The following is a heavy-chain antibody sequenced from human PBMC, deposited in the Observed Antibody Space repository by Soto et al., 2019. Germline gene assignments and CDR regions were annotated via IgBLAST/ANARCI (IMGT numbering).Heavy chain of an antibody. CDR3: AKDPALPYSSGWYHFDY. CDR1: GFTFSSYG. Sequence: GGSLRLSCAASGFTFSSYGLHWVRQAPGKGLEWVAVISYDGTNKYYADSVKGRFTISRDNSKNTVYLQMNSVRPEDTAVYYCAKDPALPYSSGWYHFDYWGQGMLVTVSS. CDR2: ISYDGTNK. J-gene: IGHJ4*02. V-gene: IGHV3-30*18. D-gene: IGHD6-19*01.